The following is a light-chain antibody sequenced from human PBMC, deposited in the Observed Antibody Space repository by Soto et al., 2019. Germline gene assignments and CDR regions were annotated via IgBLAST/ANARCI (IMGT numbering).Light chain of an antibody. J-gene: IGLJ2*01. CDR3: QVWDRYNVV. CDR2: QDN. V-gene: IGLV3-1*01. CDR1: KLGDKY. Sequence: SYELTQPPSVSVSPGQTATITCSGDKLGDKYACWYQQKPGQSPVLVIYQDNKRPSGIPERISGSNSGNTATLTISGTQAMDEADYYCQVWDRYNVVFGGGTKLTVL.